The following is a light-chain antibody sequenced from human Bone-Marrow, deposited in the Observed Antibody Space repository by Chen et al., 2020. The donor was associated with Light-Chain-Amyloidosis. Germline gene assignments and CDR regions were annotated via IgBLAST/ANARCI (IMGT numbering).Light chain of an antibody. CDR1: SSNIESNY. Sequence: QPVLTQPPSASGTPGQRVTISCSGSSSNIESNYLFRYQHPPGTAPKLLIYQRDQRPSGFRDRFSGSKSGTSASRAIRGLRSEDEGDYYCAAWDGSLSGWVFGGGTKLPVL. J-gene: IGLJ3*02. CDR2: QRD. V-gene: IGLV1-47*01. CDR3: AAWDGSLSGWV.